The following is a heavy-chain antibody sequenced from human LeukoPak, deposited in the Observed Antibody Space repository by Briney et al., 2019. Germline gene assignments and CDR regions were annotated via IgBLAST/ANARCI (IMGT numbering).Heavy chain of an antibody. V-gene: IGHV3-48*04. J-gene: IGHJ1*01. D-gene: IGHD3-9*01. CDR1: GFTFSSYS. Sequence: GGSLRLSCAASGFTFSSYSMNWVRQAPGKGLEWVSYIDNVGTALYYADSVKGRFTISRDNAKNSLYLQMNSLRVEDTALYYCARARYGINWGQGTLVTVSS. CDR2: IDNVGTAL. CDR3: ARARYGIN.